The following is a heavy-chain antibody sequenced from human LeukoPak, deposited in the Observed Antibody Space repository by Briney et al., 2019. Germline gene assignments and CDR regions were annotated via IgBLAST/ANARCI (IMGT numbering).Heavy chain of an antibody. D-gene: IGHD3-22*01. J-gene: IGHJ6*02. CDR1: GGSISSYY. CDR3: AMPPYYYDSSGYYPYYYYGMDV. V-gene: IGHV4-59*01. CDR2: IYYSGST. Sequence: SETLSLTCTVSGGSISSYYWSWIRQPPGKGLEWIGYIYYSGSTNYNPSLKSRVTIPVDTSKNQFSLKLSSVTAADTAVYYCAMPPYYYDSSGYYPYYYYGMDVWGQGTTVTVSS.